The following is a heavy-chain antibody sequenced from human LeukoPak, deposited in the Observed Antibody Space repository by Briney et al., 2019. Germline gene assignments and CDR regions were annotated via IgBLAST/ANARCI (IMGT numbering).Heavy chain of an antibody. Sequence: PGGSLRHSCAASGFSFSSYWTSWVRQAPGEGRGWVANIREVGTEKNHVDSVKGPLTISRDNAKNSLYLQMNSLRAEDMAVYYCAELGIAMIGGVWGKGTTVTISS. J-gene: IGHJ6*04. CDR3: AELGIAMIGGV. CDR2: IREVGTEK. V-gene: IGHV3-7*01. D-gene: IGHD3-10*02. CDR1: GFSFSSYW.